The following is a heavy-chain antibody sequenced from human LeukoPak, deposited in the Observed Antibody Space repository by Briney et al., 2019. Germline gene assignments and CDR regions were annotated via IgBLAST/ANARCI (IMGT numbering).Heavy chain of an antibody. D-gene: IGHD3-22*01. Sequence: SETLSLTRTVSGGSVSSGSYYWSWIRQPPGKGLEWIGYIYYSGSTNYNPSLKSRVTISVDTSKNQFSLKLSSVTAADTAVYYCARDHYDSSGYYYYWGQGTLVTVSS. V-gene: IGHV4-61*01. CDR2: IYYSGST. CDR3: ARDHYDSSGYYYY. CDR1: GGSVSSGSYY. J-gene: IGHJ4*02.